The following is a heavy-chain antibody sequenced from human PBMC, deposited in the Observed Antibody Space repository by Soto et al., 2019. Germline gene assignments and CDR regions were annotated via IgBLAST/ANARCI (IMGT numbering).Heavy chain of an antibody. D-gene: IGHD2-2*01. CDR3: ARGGYCDATTCYRLNAFDV. Sequence: LRLSCAVSGFTFSNYEMNWVRQAPEKGLEWVSFISPDGSTIYADSVKGRFTISRDNAKNSLYLQMNSLRAEDTAVYYCARGGYCDATTCYRLNAFDVWGRGTVVTVSS. CDR2: ISPDGSTI. V-gene: IGHV3-48*03. CDR1: GFTFSNYE. J-gene: IGHJ3*01.